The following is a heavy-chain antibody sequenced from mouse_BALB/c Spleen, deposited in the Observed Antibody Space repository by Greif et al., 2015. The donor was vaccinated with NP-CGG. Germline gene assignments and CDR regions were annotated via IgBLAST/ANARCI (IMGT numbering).Heavy chain of an antibody. V-gene: IGHV1-77*01. D-gene: IGHD3-1*01. Sequence: VKLVESGPELVKPGASVKMSCKASGYTFTDYVISWVKQRTGQGLEWIGEIYPGSGSTYYNEKFKGKATLTADKSSNTAYMQLSSLTSEDSAVYFCARGARATAYWGQGTLVTVSA. CDR1: GYTFTDYV. J-gene: IGHJ3*01. CDR2: IYPGSGST. CDR3: ARGARATAY.